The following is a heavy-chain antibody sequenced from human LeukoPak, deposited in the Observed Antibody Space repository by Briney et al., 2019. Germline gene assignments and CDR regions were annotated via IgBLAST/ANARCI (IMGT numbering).Heavy chain of an antibody. V-gene: IGHV1-3*01. CDR2: INPGNGDT. CDR3: ARDRWHCRVNCDSVYYFALDV. Sequence: GASVKVSCKGSGHTFTNYAIHWVRQAPGQSLEWLGWINPGNGDTKYSQDFQGRVTINTDTSAATAYVELNSLTSEDTAVYYCARDRWHCRVNCDSVYYFALDVWGQGTTVTASS. CDR1: GHTFTNYA. J-gene: IGHJ6*02. D-gene: IGHD2-15*01.